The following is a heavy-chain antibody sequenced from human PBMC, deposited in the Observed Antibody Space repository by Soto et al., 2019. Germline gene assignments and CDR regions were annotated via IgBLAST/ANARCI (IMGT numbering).Heavy chain of an antibody. D-gene: IGHD3-10*01. V-gene: IGHV3-66*01. CDR3: ARAVHYYGSGSNGYYYYMDV. Sequence: GGSLRLSCAASGFTVSSNYMSWVRQAPGKGLEWVSVIYSGGSTYYADSVKGRFTISRDNSKNTLYLQMNSLRAEDTAVYYCARAVHYYGSGSNGYYYYMDVWGKGTTVTVSS. J-gene: IGHJ6*03. CDR2: IYSGGST. CDR1: GFTVSSNY.